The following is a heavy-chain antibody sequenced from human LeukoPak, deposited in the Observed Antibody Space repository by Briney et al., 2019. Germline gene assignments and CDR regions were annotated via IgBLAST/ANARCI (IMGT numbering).Heavy chain of an antibody. CDR2: ISGSGGST. CDR3: ANAYGSGSYDYYYYGMDV. J-gene: IGHJ6*02. D-gene: IGHD3-10*01. Sequence: GGSLRLSCAASGFTFSSYAMSWVRQAPGKGLEWVSAISGSGGSTYYADSVKGRFTISRGNSKNTLYLQMNSLRAEDTAVYYCANAYGSGSYDYYYYGMDVWGQGTTVTVSS. CDR1: GFTFSSYA. V-gene: IGHV3-23*01.